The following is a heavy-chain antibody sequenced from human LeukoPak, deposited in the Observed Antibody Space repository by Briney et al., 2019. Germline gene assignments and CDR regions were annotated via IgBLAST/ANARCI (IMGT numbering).Heavy chain of an antibody. Sequence: ALVKVSCKASGYTFTGYYMHWVRQAPGQGLEWMGWINPNSGGTNYAQKFQGRVTMTRDTSISTAYMELSRLRSDDTAVYYCARDSDIVAKADAFDIWGQGTMVTVSS. CDR3: ARDSDIVAKADAFDI. CDR1: GYTFTGYY. J-gene: IGHJ3*02. CDR2: INPNSGGT. V-gene: IGHV1-2*02. D-gene: IGHD5-12*01.